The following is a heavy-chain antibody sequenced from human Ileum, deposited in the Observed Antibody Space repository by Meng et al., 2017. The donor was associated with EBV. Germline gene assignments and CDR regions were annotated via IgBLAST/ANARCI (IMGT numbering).Heavy chain of an antibody. V-gene: IGHV4-61*01. Sequence: QVRLQGSAPGRAKPSATLSLTFTGAGGSVSISIYYWSWIRQPPGKGLEWIGYIYYSGTTNYNPSLESRVTISVDTSKNQFSLKLRSVAASDTAVYYCARGWDTAMDSGWGQGTLVTVSS. CDR2: IYYSGTT. CDR1: GGSVSISIYY. CDR3: ARGWDTAMDSG. J-gene: IGHJ4*02. D-gene: IGHD5-18*01.